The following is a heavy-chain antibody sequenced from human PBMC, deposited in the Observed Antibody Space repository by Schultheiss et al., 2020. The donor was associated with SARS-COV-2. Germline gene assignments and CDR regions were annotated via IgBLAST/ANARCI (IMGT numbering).Heavy chain of an antibody. J-gene: IGHJ4*02. CDR3: ARDRGSGAGGPINSLYYFDY. CDR1: GGSISSYY. Sequence: SQTLSLTCTVSGGSISSYYWSWIRQPPGKGLEWIGYIYYSGSTYYNPSLKSRVTISVDTSKNQFSLKLSSVTAADTAVYYCARDRGSGAGGPINSLYYFDYWGQGTLVTVSS. V-gene: IGHV4-59*01. D-gene: IGHD2-15*01. CDR2: IYYSGST.